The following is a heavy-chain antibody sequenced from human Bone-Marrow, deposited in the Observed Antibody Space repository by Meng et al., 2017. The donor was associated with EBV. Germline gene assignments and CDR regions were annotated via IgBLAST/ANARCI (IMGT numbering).Heavy chain of an antibody. CDR3: ATEPGYSSG. CDR2: INPGNGNT. CDR1: GYTFTNYA. J-gene: IGHJ4*02. Sequence: QVQLVQSGAEVRKPGASVKVSCKASGYTFTNYAMHWVRQAPGQRLEWMGWINPGNGNTKYSQKFHGRASLTRDISASIVYMELTSLRSEDTAVYYCATEPGYSSGWGQGTLVTVSS. V-gene: IGHV1-3*01. D-gene: IGHD6-19*01.